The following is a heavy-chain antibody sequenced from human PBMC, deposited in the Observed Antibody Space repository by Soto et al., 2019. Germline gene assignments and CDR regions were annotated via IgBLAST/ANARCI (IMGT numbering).Heavy chain of an antibody. J-gene: IGHJ4*02. D-gene: IGHD3-3*01. V-gene: IGHV4-59*01. CDR3: ARASGSPC. CDR1: GGSISSYY. CDR2: IYYSGST. Sequence: SETLSLTCTVSGGSISSYYWSWIRQPPGKGLEWIGYIYYSGSTNYNPSLKSRVTISVDTSKNQFSLKLSSVTAADTAVYYCARASGSPCWGQGTLVTVSS.